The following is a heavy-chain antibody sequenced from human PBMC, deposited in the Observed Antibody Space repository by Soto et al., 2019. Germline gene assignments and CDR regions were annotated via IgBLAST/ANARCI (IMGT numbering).Heavy chain of an antibody. J-gene: IGHJ5*02. V-gene: IGHV4-4*02. CDR3: ARCLHCSNGGRFDP. D-gene: IGHD2-8*01. CDR1: GVSISSTNW. CDR2: MWPSGGT. Sequence: SETLSLTCAVSGVSISSTNWWTWVRQAPGKGLEWIGEMWPSGGTTYNPSLQNRVTISVDNSKNHLSLTLTSVTAADTAIFYCARCLHCSNGGRFDPWGQGALVTVSS.